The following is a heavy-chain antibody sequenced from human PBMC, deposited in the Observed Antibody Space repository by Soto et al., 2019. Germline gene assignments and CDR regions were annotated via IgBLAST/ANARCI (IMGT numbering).Heavy chain of an antibody. CDR2: ISGSGGST. CDR3: AKDGYDSSGYYYFDY. Sequence: GGSLRLSCAASGFTFSSYAMSWVRQAPGKGLEWVSAISGSGGSTYYADSVKGRFTISRDNSKNTLYLQMNSLRAEDTAVYYCAKDGYDSSGYYYFDYWGQGTLVTVSS. V-gene: IGHV3-23*01. J-gene: IGHJ4*02. CDR1: GFTFSSYA. D-gene: IGHD3-22*01.